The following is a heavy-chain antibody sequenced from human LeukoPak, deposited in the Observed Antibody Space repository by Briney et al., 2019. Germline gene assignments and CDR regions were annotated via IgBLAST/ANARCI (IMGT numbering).Heavy chain of an antibody. V-gene: IGHV3-23*01. CDR2: ISGSGGST. CDR1: GFTFSSYS. J-gene: IGHJ5*02. Sequence: GGSLRLSCAASGFTFSSYSMSWVRQAPGKGLEWVSAISGSGGSTYYADSVKGRFTISRDNSKNTLYLQMNSLRAEDTAVYYCAKFGDSITMVRGVINWFDPWGQGTLVTVSS. D-gene: IGHD3-10*01. CDR3: AKFGDSITMVRGVINWFDP.